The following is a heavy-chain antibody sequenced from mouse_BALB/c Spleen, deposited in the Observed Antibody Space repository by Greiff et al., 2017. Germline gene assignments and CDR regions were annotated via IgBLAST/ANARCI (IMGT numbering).Heavy chain of an antibody. V-gene: IGHV1-4*01. CDR3: ARTYYGNPYYAMDY. D-gene: IGHD2-10*01. CDR2: INPSSGYT. J-gene: IGHJ4*01. CDR1: GYTFTSYT. Sequence: VKLVESGAELARPGASVKMSCMASGYTFTSYTMHWVKQRPGQGLEWIGYINPSSGYTNYNQKFKDKATLTADKSSSTAYMQLSSLTSEDSAVYYCARTYYGNPYYAMDYWGQGTSVTVSS.